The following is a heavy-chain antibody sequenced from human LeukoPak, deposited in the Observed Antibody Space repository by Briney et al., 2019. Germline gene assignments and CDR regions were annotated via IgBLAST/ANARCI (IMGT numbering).Heavy chain of an antibody. D-gene: IGHD6-13*01. CDR3: ARGGIAAAGTLWDFDY. V-gene: IGHV1-3*01. CDR2: INAGNVNT. Sequence: ASVKVSCKASGYTFTTYTMHWVRQTPGQRLEWMGWINAGNVNTKYSQKFQGRVTITRDTSASTAYMELRSLRSDDTAVYYCARGGIAAAGTLWDFDYWGQGTLVTVSS. J-gene: IGHJ4*02. CDR1: GYTFTTYT.